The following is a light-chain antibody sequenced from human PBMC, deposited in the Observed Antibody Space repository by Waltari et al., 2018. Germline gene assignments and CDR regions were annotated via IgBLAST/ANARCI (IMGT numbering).Light chain of an antibody. V-gene: IGLV1-44*01. Sequence: QSVLAQPPSASGTPGQRITISCSGSNSNIGSNTVNWYQQFPGTAPRLLIYSNNARASGVPDRFSASKSGSAAALAISGLHSEDEADYYCSTWDDRLTGVVFGGGTKVTVL. CDR1: NSNIGSNT. J-gene: IGLJ2*01. CDR2: SNN. CDR3: STWDDRLTGVV.